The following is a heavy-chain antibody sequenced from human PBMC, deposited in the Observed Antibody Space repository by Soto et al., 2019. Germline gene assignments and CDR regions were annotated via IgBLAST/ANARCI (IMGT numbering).Heavy chain of an antibody. D-gene: IGHD1-26*01. CDR1: GFTFSSYA. CDR3: ASISGSYSGGY. V-gene: IGHV3-23*01. CDR2: ISVSVSST. Sequence: EVQLLESGGGLVQPGGSLRLSCAASGFTFSSYAMSWVRQAPGKGLEWVSAISVSVSSTYYADSVKGRFTISRDNSKNTLYLQMNSLRAEDTAVYYCASISGSYSGGYWGQGTLVTVSS. J-gene: IGHJ4*02.